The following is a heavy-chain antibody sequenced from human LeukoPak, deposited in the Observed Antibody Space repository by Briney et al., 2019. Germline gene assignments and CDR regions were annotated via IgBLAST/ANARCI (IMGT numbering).Heavy chain of an antibody. Sequence: SETLSLTCAVYGGSFSGYYWSWIRQPPGKGLEWIGEINHSGSTNYNPSLKSRVTISVDTSKNQFSLKLSSVTAADTAVYYCVGYCSSTSRYAALSMDVWGQGTTVTVSS. V-gene: IGHV4-34*01. J-gene: IGHJ6*02. CDR3: VGYCSSTSRYAALSMDV. CDR1: GGSFSGYY. D-gene: IGHD2-2*01. CDR2: INHSGST.